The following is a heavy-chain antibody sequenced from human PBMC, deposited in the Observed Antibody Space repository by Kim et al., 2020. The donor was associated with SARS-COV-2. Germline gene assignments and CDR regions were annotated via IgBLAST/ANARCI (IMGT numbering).Heavy chain of an antibody. CDR1: GDSVSSNSVA. J-gene: IGHJ4*02. Sequence: SQTLSLTCAIPGDSVSSNSVAWNWIRQSPSRGLEWLGRTYYRSKWYNEYAVSVKSRITINPDTSKNHFSLQLNSVTPEDTAVSYCARVHSSTWKIDYWGQGTLVTVSS. CDR2: TYYRSKWYN. V-gene: IGHV6-1*01. D-gene: IGHD2-2*01. CDR3: ARVHSSTWKIDY.